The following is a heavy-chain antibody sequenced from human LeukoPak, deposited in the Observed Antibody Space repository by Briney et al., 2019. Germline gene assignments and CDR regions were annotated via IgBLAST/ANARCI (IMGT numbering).Heavy chain of an antibody. CDR3: ARLTSSWAFDS. Sequence: PGGSLRLSCAASGFTLNNYGMHWVREAPGKGLEWGAVIWYDGSNRMYADSVKGRFTISRDISENTLYLQMNSLRAEDTAVYYCARLTSSWAFDSWGQGTLVTVSS. CDR2: IWYDGSNR. D-gene: IGHD6-13*01. CDR1: GFTLNNYG. V-gene: IGHV3-33*01. J-gene: IGHJ5*01.